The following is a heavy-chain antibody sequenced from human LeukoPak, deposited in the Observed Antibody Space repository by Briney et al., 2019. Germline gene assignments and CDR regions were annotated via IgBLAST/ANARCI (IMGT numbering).Heavy chain of an antibody. V-gene: IGHV6-1*01. CDR1: GDSVSSNSAA. J-gene: IGHJ4*02. Sequence: SQTLSLTCAISGDSVSSNSAAWNWIRQSQRRGLKWRGRTNYRSKWYNDYAVSVTSRITINPDTSKNQFSLQLNSVTPEDTAVYYCARGDVFSGSYQPLDYWGQGTLVTVSS. D-gene: IGHD1-26*01. CDR2: TNYRSKWYN. CDR3: ARGDVFSGSYQPLDY.